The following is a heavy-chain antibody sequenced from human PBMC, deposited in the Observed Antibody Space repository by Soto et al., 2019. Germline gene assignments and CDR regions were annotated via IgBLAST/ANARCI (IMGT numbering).Heavy chain of an antibody. CDR1: GFTFRSYA. V-gene: IGHV3-23*01. D-gene: IGHD1-1*01. Sequence: GGSLRLSCAASGFTFRSYAMSWVRQAPGKGLEWVSTLSGSGGSTYYAASVKGRFGISRDNSKNIVYLQMNSLGAEDTAVYFCAKQQGPGTPYYYAMDVWGQGTAVTVSS. CDR3: AKQQGPGTPYYYAMDV. J-gene: IGHJ6*02. CDR2: LSGSGGST.